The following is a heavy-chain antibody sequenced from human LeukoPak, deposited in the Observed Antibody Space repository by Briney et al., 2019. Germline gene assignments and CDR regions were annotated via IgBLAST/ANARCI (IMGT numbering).Heavy chain of an antibody. CDR1: GFTFSSYA. V-gene: IGHV3-23*01. J-gene: IGHJ5*02. Sequence: HPGGSLRLSCAASGFTFSSYAMSWVRQAPGKGLEWVSAISGSDGTTYYGDSVKGRFSISRDSSKNTLYLRMNSLRAEDTAVYYCAKLSYGDYGSPNWFDPWGQGTLVTVSS. CDR2: ISGSDGTT. CDR3: AKLSYGDYGSPNWFDP. D-gene: IGHD4-17*01.